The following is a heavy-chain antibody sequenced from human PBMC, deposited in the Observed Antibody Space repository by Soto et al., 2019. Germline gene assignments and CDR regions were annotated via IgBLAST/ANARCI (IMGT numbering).Heavy chain of an antibody. CDR1: GGSISSYY. J-gene: IGHJ6*03. Sequence: TSETLSLTRPVSGGSISSYYWSWIRQPPGKGLEWTGYIYYSGNTNYNPSLKSRVTISVDTSKNQFSLKLSSVTAADTAVYYCARESAACSSTSCYGYYYYYMDVWGKGTTVTVS. D-gene: IGHD2-2*01. V-gene: IGHV4-59*01. CDR3: ARESAACSSTSCYGYYYYYMDV. CDR2: IYYSGNT.